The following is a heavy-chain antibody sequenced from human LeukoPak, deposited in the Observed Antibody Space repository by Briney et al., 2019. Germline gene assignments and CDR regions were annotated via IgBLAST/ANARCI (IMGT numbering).Heavy chain of an antibody. D-gene: IGHD3-10*01. Sequence: SETLSLTCTVSGYSISSGYYWGWIRQPPGKGLEWIGSIYHSGSTYYNPSLKSRVTISVDTSKNQFSLKLSSVTAADTAVYYCASYVRFGAHFDYWGQGTLVTVSS. CDR1: GYSISSGYY. V-gene: IGHV4-38-2*02. CDR3: ASYVRFGAHFDY. J-gene: IGHJ4*02. CDR2: IYHSGST.